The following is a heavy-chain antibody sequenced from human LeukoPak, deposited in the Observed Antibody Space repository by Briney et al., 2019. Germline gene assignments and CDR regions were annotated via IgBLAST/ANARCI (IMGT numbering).Heavy chain of an antibody. J-gene: IGHJ4*02. CDR2: IKQDRSEK. D-gene: IGHD3-16*02. Sequence: GGSLKLSCAASGFTFNSYWMSWVRQAPGKGLEWVANIKQDRSEKYYVDSVKGRFTISRDNAKNSLYLQMNGLRADDTALYYCTRDAFQSGPWTYRFDYWGQGTLVTVSS. CDR3: TRDAFQSGPWTYRFDY. CDR1: GFTFNSYW. V-gene: IGHV3-7*03.